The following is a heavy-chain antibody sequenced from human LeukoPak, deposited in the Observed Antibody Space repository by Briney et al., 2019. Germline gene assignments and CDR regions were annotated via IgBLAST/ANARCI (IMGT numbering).Heavy chain of an antibody. Sequence: PSETLSLTCSVSIGSISSSKWWSWVRQSPVKGLEWIGEIYLYGTTNYNPSFTSRVTMSVDRSRNQFSLKLSSVTAADTAVYYCARDYPRETSGTTGTTGYWDQGTLVTVSS. J-gene: IGHJ4*02. V-gene: IGHV4-4*02. D-gene: IGHD1-1*01. CDR3: ARDYPRETSGTTGTTGY. CDR1: IGSISSSKW. CDR2: IYLYGTT.